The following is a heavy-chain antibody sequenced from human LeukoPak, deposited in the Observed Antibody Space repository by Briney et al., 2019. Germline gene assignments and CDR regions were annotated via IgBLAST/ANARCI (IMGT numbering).Heavy chain of an antibody. CDR1: GFTFGTYA. D-gene: IGHD4-23*01. V-gene: IGHV3-30-3*01. CDR2: ISYDGSNK. CDR3: AKDHDYGGNPDY. Sequence: GGPLRLSLEPPGFTFGTYAIHGVPQAPGKGRGGVAVISYDGSNKYYADSVKGRFTISRDNSKNTLYLQMNSLRAEDTAVYYCAKDHDYGGNPDYWGQGTLVTVSS. J-gene: IGHJ4*02.